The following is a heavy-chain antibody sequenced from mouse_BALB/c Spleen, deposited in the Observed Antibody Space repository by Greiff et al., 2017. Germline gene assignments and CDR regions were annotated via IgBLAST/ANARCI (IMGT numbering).Heavy chain of an antibody. Sequence: EVKLVESGGDLVKPGGSLKLSCAASGFTFSSYGMSWVRQTPDKRLEWVATISSGGSYTYYPDSVKGRFTISRDNAKNTLYLQMRSLKSEDTAMYYCARSLLRSQAMDYWGQGTSVTVSS. CDR2: ISSGGSYT. J-gene: IGHJ4*01. CDR3: ARSLLRSQAMDY. D-gene: IGHD1-2*01. V-gene: IGHV5-6*01. CDR1: GFTFSSYG.